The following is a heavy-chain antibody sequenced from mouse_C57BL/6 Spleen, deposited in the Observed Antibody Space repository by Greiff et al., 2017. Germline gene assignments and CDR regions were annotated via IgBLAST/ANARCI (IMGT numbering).Heavy chain of an antibody. V-gene: IGHV1-42*01. J-gene: IGHJ2*01. CDR3: SGGIYQYYVDY. Sequence: VQLQQSGPELVKPGASVKISCKASGYSFTGYYMNWVKQSPEKSLEWIGEINPSTGGTTYNQKFKAKATLTVDKSSSTAYMQLKSLTSEDSAVYYCSGGIYQYYVDYWGQGTTLTVSS. CDR2: INPSTGGT. CDR1: GYSFTGYY. D-gene: IGHD2-1*01.